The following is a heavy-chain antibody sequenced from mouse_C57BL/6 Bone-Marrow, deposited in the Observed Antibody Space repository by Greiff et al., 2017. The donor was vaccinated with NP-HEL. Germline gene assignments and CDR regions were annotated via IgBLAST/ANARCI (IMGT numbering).Heavy chain of an antibody. V-gene: IGHV3-6*01. J-gene: IGHJ1*03. Sequence: EVQRVESGPGLVKPSQSLSLTCSVTGYSITSGYYWNWIRQFPGNKLEWMGYISYDGSNNYNPSLKNRISITRDTSKNQFFLKLNSVTTEDTATYYCARGVLLAYFDVWGTGTTVTVSS. D-gene: IGHD1-1*01. CDR3: ARGVLLAYFDV. CDR2: ISYDGSN. CDR1: GYSITSGYY.